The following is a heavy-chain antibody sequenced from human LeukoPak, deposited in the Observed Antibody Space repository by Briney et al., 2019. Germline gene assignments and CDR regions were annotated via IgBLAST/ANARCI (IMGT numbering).Heavy chain of an antibody. CDR2: IIPILGIA. J-gene: IGHJ4*02. CDR3: ARMGGYSGSYHDFDY. V-gene: IGHV1-69*04. Sequence: GSSVKVSCKASGGTFSSYATSWVRQAPGQGLEWMGRIIPILGIANYAQKFQGRVTITADKSTSTAYMELSSLRSEDTAVYYCARMGGYSGSYHDFDYWGQGTLVTVSS. D-gene: IGHD1-26*01. CDR1: GGTFSSYA.